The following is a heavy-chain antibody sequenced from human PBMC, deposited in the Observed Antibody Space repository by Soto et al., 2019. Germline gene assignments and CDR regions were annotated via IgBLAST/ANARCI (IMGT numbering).Heavy chain of an antibody. D-gene: IGHD6-13*01. J-gene: IGHJ5*02. CDR1: GYTFASYG. V-gene: IGHV1-18*01. Sequence: QVQLVQSGSDVKKPGAAVKVSCKASGYTFASYGISWVRQAPGQGLEWMGWISAYNGHTYYPQKLQGRVTMTTDISTTTAYLEVRSLSSVDTAVYYCARDVAAEGTNWFDTWVQGTLVTVSS. CDR3: ARDVAAEGTNWFDT. CDR2: ISAYNGHT.